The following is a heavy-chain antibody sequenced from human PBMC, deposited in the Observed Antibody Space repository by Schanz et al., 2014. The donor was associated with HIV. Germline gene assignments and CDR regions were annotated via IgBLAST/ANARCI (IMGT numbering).Heavy chain of an antibody. CDR1: GFTFSSYA. V-gene: IGHV3-23*01. CDR2: ISGSGCST. J-gene: IGHJ4*02. Sequence: EVQLLESGGGLVQPGGSLRLSCAASGFTFSSYAMSWVRQAPGKGLEWLSSISGSGCSTYYADSAKGRFTVSRDNSRNTLFLQMNSLRAEDTALYYCAKTTRRFTAMTLGGFDYWGQGTPVSVSS. CDR3: AKTTRRFTAMTLGGFDY. D-gene: IGHD5-18*01.